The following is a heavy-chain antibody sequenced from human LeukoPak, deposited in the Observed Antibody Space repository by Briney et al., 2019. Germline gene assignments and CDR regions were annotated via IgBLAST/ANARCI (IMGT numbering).Heavy chain of an antibody. CDR3: ARGKASGGYSGYGLDAFDI. CDR1: GFTFSSYG. V-gene: IGHV3-33*01. D-gene: IGHD5-12*01. J-gene: IGHJ3*02. Sequence: GGSLRLSCAASGFTFSSYGMHWVRQAPGKGHEWVAGIWDDGITKYYADSVKGRFTISRDNSKNTLYLHMNSLRAEDTAVYYCARGKASGGYSGYGLDAFDIWGQGTMVTVSS. CDR2: IWDDGITK.